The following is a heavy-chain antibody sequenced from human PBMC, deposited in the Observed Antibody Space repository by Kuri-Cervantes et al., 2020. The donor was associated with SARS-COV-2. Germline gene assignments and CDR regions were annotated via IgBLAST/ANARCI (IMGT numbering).Heavy chain of an antibody. CDR1: CVPVTGGTYS. J-gene: IGHJ6*03. CDR2: LDTSGCT. Sequence: SQAFSLTCAVFCVPVTGGTYSWAWIRQPAGKGLEWIGHLDTSGCTTYNPSLRGRVTISVDTSSQQFSLHLGSVTAADTAVYYCARAYGSLRYIYYMDVWGRGTTVTVSS. V-gene: IGHV4-61*09. CDR3: ARAYGSLRYIYYMDV. D-gene: IGHD4-17*01.